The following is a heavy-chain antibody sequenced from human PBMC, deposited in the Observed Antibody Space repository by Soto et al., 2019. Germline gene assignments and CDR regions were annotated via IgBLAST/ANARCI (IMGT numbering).Heavy chain of an antibody. CDR3: AKDQVYFLDY. CDR1: GYAFSAYY. V-gene: IGHV1-3*01. Sequence: KADWKGAGYAFSAYYLHWVRQAPGQGLEWMGWINAGNGNTKYSQKFQGRVTLTRDTSASTAYMELISLRSEDTAVYYCAKDQVYFLDYWGHGAPVTVSS. D-gene: IGHD2-8*01. J-gene: IGHJ4*01. CDR2: INAGNGNT.